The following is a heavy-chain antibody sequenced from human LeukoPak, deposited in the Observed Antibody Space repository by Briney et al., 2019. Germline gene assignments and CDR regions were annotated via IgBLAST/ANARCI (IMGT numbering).Heavy chain of an antibody. J-gene: IGHJ3*02. V-gene: IGHV3-48*03. CDR1: GFTFSSYE. CDR2: ISSSGSTI. D-gene: IGHD1-26*01. Sequence: GGSLRLSCAASGFTFSSYEMNWVRQAPGKGLEWVSYISSSGSTIYYADSVKGRFTISRDNAKNSLYLQMNSLRAEDTAVYYCAKTYSGSYYLGAFDIWGQGTMVTVSS. CDR3: AKTYSGSYYLGAFDI.